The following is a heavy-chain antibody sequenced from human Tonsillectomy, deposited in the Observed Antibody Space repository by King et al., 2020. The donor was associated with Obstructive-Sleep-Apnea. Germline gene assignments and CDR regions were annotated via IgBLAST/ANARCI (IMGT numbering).Heavy chain of an antibody. D-gene: IGHD6-19*01. Sequence: QLTLKESGPTLVKPTQTLTLTCTFSGVALSTSGVGVGWIRQPPGKALEWLALIYWDDVKRYSPSLKSRLTITKDTSKNQVVLTMTNMDPVDTATYYCAHQNSGWLHFDHWGQGTLVTVSS. CDR3: AHQNSGWLHFDH. CDR1: GVALSTSGVG. CDR2: IYWDDVK. J-gene: IGHJ4*02. V-gene: IGHV2-5*02.